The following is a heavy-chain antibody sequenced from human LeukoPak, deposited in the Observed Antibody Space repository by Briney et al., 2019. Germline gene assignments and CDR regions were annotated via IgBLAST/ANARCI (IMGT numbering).Heavy chain of an antibody. CDR1: GFIFSSHG. Sequence: GGTLRLSCAASGFIFSSHGMSWVRQAPGKGLEWVSAISGSGGSTYYADSVKGRFTISRDNSKNTLYLQMNSLRAEDTAVYYCAKGEYYDSSGYYDYWGQGTLVTVSS. CDR2: ISGSGGST. J-gene: IGHJ4*02. V-gene: IGHV3-23*01. D-gene: IGHD3-22*01. CDR3: AKGEYYDSSGYYDY.